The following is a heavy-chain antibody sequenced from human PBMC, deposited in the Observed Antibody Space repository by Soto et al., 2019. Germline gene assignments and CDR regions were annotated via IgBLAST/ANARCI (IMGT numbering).Heavy chain of an antibody. J-gene: IGHJ4*01. D-gene: IGHD6-19*01. CDR1: GYSITSSY. CDR3: ARAHVMVVAGSPFDY. V-gene: IGHV4-38-2*02. Sequence: SETLSLTCSVSGYSITSSYWGWIRQSPGKGPEWIASVYHGGTTFYNPSLKSRITISVDTSNNQFSLKLTSMTAADTAVYYCARAHVMVVAGSPFDYWGHGTLVTVSS. CDR2: VYHGGTT.